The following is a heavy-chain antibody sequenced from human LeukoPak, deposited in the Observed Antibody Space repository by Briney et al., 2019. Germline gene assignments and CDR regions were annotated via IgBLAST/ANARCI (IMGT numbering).Heavy chain of an antibody. D-gene: IGHD3-10*01. Sequence: PGGSLTLSRGASGFTFNTYSMSWVRQAPGKGLEWVSFISSGSHDIYYADSVKGRFTISRDNTKKSLFLQMNSLSAEDTAGYYCARGSLSSGSHYGDYWGQGTLVTVAS. CDR1: GFTFNTYS. CDR3: ARGSLSSGSHYGDY. CDR2: ISSGSHDI. V-gene: IGHV3-21*01. J-gene: IGHJ4*02.